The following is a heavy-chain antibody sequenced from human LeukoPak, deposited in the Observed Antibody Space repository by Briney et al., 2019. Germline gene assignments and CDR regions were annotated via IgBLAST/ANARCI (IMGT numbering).Heavy chain of an antibody. V-gene: IGHV1-69*13. Sequence: GASVKVSCKASGGTFSSYAISSVRQAPGQGLEWMGGIIPIFGTANYAQKFQGRVTITADESTSTAYMELSSLRSEDTAVYYCARHSLPRFLEWLYPKNHDNWFDPWGQGTLVTVSS. CDR1: GGTFSSYA. CDR3: ARHSLPRFLEWLYPKNHDNWFDP. D-gene: IGHD3-3*01. CDR2: IIPIFGTA. J-gene: IGHJ5*02.